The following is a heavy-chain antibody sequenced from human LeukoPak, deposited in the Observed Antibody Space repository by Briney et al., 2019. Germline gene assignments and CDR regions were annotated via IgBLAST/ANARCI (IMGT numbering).Heavy chain of an antibody. D-gene: IGHD3-16*02. CDR3: THTYYDYVWGSYRQD. CDR1: GFTFSGSA. Sequence: GGSLRLSCAASGFTFSGSAMHWVRQASGKGLGWVGRIRSKANSYATAYAASVKGRFTISRDDSKNTAYLQINSLKTEDTAVYYCTHTYYDYVWGSYRQDWGQGTLVTVSS. J-gene: IGHJ4*02. V-gene: IGHV3-73*01. CDR2: IRSKANSYAT.